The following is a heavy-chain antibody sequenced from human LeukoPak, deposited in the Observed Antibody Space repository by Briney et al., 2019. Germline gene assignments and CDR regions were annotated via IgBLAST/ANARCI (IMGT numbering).Heavy chain of an antibody. D-gene: IGHD5-24*01. CDR1: GGSFSGYS. V-gene: IGHV4-34*01. CDR3: ARGWGMATTNWGY. Sequence: SETLSLTRAVYGGSFSGYSWTWIRQPPGKRLEWIGEINHSGSANNNPSLRSRVTVSVDTSKNQFSLRLTSVTAADTAVYYCARGWGMATTNWGYWSQGTLVTVSS. J-gene: IGHJ4*02. CDR2: INHSGSA.